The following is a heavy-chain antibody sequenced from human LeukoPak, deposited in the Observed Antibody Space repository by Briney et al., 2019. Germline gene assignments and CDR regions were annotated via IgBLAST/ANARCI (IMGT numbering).Heavy chain of an antibody. CDR2: INPNSGGT. D-gene: IGHD3-10*01. J-gene: IGHJ5*01. Sequence: GASVKVSCKASGYTFTGYFMHWVRQAPGQGLEWMGWINPNSGGTNYAQKFQGRVTMTRDTSISTAYMELSRLRSDDTAVYYCANNYYGSGSYSSPEPTFGSWGQGTLVTVSS. CDR1: GYTFTGYF. V-gene: IGHV1-2*02. CDR3: ANNYYGSGSYSSPEPTFGS.